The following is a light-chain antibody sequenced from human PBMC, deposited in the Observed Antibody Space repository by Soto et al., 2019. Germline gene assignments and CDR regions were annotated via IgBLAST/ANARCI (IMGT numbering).Light chain of an antibody. J-gene: IGKJ2*01. CDR3: QQYKSYSQFT. CDR1: QSISSW. Sequence: DVQMTQSPSTLSASVGDRVTITCRASQSISSWLAWYKQKPGRAPNLLIYDASTLQSGVSSRFSGSGSGTEFTLTNNRMQPDDFATYYCQQYKSYSQFTFGQGTKLEIK. V-gene: IGKV1-5*01. CDR2: DAS.